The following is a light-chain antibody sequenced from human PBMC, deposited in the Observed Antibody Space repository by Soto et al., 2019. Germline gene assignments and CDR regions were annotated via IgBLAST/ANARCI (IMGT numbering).Light chain of an antibody. Sequence: QSALTQPASVSGSPGQSITISCTGTSSDVGSYNLVSWFQQHPGKAPKLFIYEVNRRPSGVSDRLSGSKSANTASLTISGLQAEDEADYYCFSYAGAGTFVFGTWTKGTVL. J-gene: IGLJ1*01. V-gene: IGLV2-23*02. CDR3: FSYAGAGTFV. CDR1: SSDVGSYNL. CDR2: EVN.